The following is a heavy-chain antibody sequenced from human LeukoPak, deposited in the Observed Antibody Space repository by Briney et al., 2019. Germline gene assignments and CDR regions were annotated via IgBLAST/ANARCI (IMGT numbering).Heavy chain of an antibody. J-gene: IGHJ4*02. V-gene: IGHV3-23*01. CDR1: GLTFSRYA. Sequence: PGGSLRLSCAASGLTFSRYAMSWVRQAPGKGLEWVSAISASGGSTYYADSVKGRFTISRDNSKNTLYLQMNSLRAEDTAVYYCAKAASGNWNDVSDYWGQGTLVTVSS. D-gene: IGHD1-20*01. CDR2: ISASGGST. CDR3: AKAASGNWNDVSDY.